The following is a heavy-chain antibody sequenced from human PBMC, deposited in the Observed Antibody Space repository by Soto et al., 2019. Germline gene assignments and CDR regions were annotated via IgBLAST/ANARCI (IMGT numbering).Heavy chain of an antibody. D-gene: IGHD3-10*01. V-gene: IGHV3-33*01. CDR3: ARVIYYGSGSYPFDP. CDR1: GFTFSSYG. Sequence: ESGGGVVQPGRSLRLSCAASGFTFSSYGMHWVRQAPGKGLEWVAVIWYDGSNKYYADSVKGRFTISRDNSKNTLYLQMNSLRAEDTAVYYCARVIYYGSGSYPFDPWGQGTLVTVSS. CDR2: IWYDGSNK. J-gene: IGHJ5*02.